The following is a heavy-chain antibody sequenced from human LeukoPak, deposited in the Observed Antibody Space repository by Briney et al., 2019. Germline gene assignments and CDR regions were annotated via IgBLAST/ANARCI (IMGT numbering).Heavy chain of an antibody. D-gene: IGHD5-18*01. CDR1: GFTFSSYS. CDR3: ARLTSGMQISYGPYDAFDI. Sequence: GGSLRLSCAASGFTFSSYSMNWVRQAPGKGLEWVSSISSSSSYIYYADSVKGRFTISRDNAKNSLYLQMNSLRAEDTAVYYCARLTSGMQISYGPYDAFDIWGQGTMVTVSS. J-gene: IGHJ3*02. V-gene: IGHV3-21*01. CDR2: ISSSSSYI.